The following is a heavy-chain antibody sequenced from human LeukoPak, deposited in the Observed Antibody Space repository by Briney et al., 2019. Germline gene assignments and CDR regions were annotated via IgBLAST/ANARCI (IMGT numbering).Heavy chain of an antibody. CDR1: GGTFSIYA. CDR2: IIPIFGTA. J-gene: IGHJ6*03. Sequence: ASVKVSCKASGGTFSIYAISWVRQAPGQGLEWMGGIIPIFGTANYAQKFQGRVTITTDESTSTAYMELSSLRSEDTAVYYCAREGCGSSCPYYYYYMDVWGKGTTVTVSS. V-gene: IGHV1-69*05. D-gene: IGHD6-13*01. CDR3: AREGCGSSCPYYYYYMDV.